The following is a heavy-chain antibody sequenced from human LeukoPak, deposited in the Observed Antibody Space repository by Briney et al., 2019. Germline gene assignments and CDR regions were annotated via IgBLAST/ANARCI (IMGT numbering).Heavy chain of an antibody. Sequence: GGSLRLSCAASGFIFSSYSMNWVRQAPGKGLEWVSSISSSSSYIYYADSVKGRFTISRDNAKNSLYLQMNSLRAEDTAVYYCARDRSGWFLDAFDIWGQGTMVTVSS. V-gene: IGHV3-21*01. CDR1: GFIFSSYS. D-gene: IGHD6-19*01. CDR2: ISSSSSYI. J-gene: IGHJ3*02. CDR3: ARDRSGWFLDAFDI.